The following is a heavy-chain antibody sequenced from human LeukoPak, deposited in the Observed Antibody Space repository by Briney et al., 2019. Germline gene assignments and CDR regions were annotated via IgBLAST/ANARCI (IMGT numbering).Heavy chain of an antibody. V-gene: IGHV3-21*01. CDR2: ITSSSSYI. Sequence: GGSLRLSCAASGFTFSSYSMNWVRQAPGKGLEWVSSITSSSSYIYYADSVKGRFTISRDNAKNSLFLQMNSLRAEDTAVYYCARGGGSAWFGNYWGQGTLVTVSS. CDR3: ARGGGSAWFGNY. CDR1: GFTFSSYS. J-gene: IGHJ4*02. D-gene: IGHD6-19*01.